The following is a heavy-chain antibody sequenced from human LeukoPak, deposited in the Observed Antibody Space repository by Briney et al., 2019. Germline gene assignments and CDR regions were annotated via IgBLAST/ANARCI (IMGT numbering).Heavy chain of an antibody. V-gene: IGHV4-31*03. CDR2: IYYSGST. D-gene: IGHD5-18*01. J-gene: IGHJ3*02. CDR3: ARDLGYSYGNPNAFDI. Sequence: KPSETLSLTCTVSGGSISSGGYYWSWIRQHPGKGLEWIGYIYYSGSTYYNPSLKSRVTISVDTSKNQFSLKLSSVTAADTAVYYCARDLGYSYGNPNAFDIWGQGTMVTVSS. CDR1: GGSISSGGYY.